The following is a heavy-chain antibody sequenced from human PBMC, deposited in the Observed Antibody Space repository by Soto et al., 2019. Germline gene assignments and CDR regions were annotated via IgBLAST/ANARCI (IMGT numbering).Heavy chain of an antibody. CDR2: IYYSGST. Sequence: PSEPLSLTCTVSGGSISSCDYYWIWIRQPPWKGVEWIGYIYYSGSTYYNPSLKSRVTISVDTSKNQFSLKLSSVTAADTAVYYCARGRVTIFGVVIMTGAWFDPWGQGTLVTVSS. CDR1: GGSISSCDYY. D-gene: IGHD3-3*01. CDR3: ARGRVTIFGVVIMTGAWFDP. V-gene: IGHV4-30-4*01. J-gene: IGHJ5*02.